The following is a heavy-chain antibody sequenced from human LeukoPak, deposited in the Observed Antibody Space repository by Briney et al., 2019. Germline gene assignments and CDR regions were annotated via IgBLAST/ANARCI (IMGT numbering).Heavy chain of an antibody. Sequence: SVMVSCKASGGTFSSYAISWVRQAPGQGLEWMGGIIPIFGTANYAQKFQGRVTITADESTSTAYMELSSLRSEDTAVYYCARGGDSSSSYYYYMDVWGKGTTVTVSS. V-gene: IGHV1-69*13. CDR1: GGTFSSYA. CDR2: IIPIFGTA. D-gene: IGHD6-6*01. CDR3: ARGGDSSSSYYYYMDV. J-gene: IGHJ6*03.